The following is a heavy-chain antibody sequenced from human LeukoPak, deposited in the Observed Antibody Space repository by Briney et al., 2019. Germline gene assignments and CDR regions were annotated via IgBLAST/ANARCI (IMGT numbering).Heavy chain of an antibody. CDR3: ARGRGTSGSNRDFYYYYYMDV. V-gene: IGHV1-3*01. D-gene: IGHD2-15*01. CDR1: GYTFTSYT. Sequence: ASVKVSCKASGYTFTSYTMHWVRQAPGQRPEWMGWMNAGNGNTKYSQKFQGRITLIRDTSAATAYMELSSLRHDDLAVYYCARGRGTSGSNRDFYYYYYMDVWGKGTTVTVSS. CDR2: MNAGNGNT. J-gene: IGHJ6*03.